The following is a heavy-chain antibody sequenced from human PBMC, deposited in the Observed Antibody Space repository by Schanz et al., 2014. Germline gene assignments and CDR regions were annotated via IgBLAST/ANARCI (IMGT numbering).Heavy chain of an antibody. Sequence: EVQLVESGGGLIQPGGSLRLSCVASGFTVSSNYMSWVRQAPGKGLEWVSVIYSDGRTYYGDSVKGRFTISRDNSKNTLYLQMNSLRAEDTAVYYCARGRARQLVHWFDPWGQGTLVTVSS. CDR2: IYSDGRT. J-gene: IGHJ5*02. CDR3: ARGRARQLVHWFDP. CDR1: GFTVSSNY. V-gene: IGHV3-53*01. D-gene: IGHD6-13*01.